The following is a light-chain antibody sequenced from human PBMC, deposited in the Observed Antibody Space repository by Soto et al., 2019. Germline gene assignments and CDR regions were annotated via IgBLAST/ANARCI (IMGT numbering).Light chain of an antibody. CDR2: GAS. Sequence: IVLTQSPGTLSLSPGQRATLSCRASEGVASNYLAWYQHKPGQSPRLLLFGASNRATGIPDRFSGSGCGEDFTLTISRVEPEDFAVYYCHQYGRSPLTLGQGTKVDIK. V-gene: IGKV3-20*01. J-gene: IGKJ1*01. CDR1: EGVASNY. CDR3: HQYGRSPLT.